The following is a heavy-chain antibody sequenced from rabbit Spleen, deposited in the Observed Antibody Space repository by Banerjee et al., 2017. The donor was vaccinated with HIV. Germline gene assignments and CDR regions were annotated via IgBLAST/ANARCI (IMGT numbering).Heavy chain of an antibody. D-gene: IGHD1-1*01. CDR1: GFSFSSSYD. V-gene: IGHV1S45*01. Sequence: QEQLVESGGGLVKPGASLTLTCTASGFSFSSSYDMCWVRQAPGKGLEWIGCIYTGNGKTYYASWAKGRFTISRTSSTTVTLQMTSLTAADTATYFCARDLAAIIGWNFGLWGQGTLVTVS. J-gene: IGHJ4*01. CDR2: IYTGNGKT. CDR3: ARDLAAIIGWNFGL.